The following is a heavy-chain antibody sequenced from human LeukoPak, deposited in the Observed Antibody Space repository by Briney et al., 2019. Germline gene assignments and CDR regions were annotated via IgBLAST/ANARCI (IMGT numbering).Heavy chain of an antibody. D-gene: IGHD2-2*01. J-gene: IGHJ6*02. CDR2: INHSGST. Sequence: PSETLSLTCAVYGGSFSGYYWSWIRQPPGKGLVWIGEINHSGSTNYNPSLKSRVTISVDTSKNQFSLKLSSVTAADTAVYYCARGLPIVVVPAAIDGMDVWGQGTTVTVSS. V-gene: IGHV4-34*01. CDR1: GGSFSGYY. CDR3: ARGLPIVVVPAAIDGMDV.